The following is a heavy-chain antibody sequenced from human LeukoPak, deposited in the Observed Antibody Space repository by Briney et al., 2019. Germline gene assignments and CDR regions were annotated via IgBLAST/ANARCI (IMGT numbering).Heavy chain of an antibody. CDR2: IYYSGST. V-gene: IGHV4-59*01. CDR1: GVSISSYY. CDR3: ARVLADSTDAFDI. Sequence: PSETLSLTCTVSGVSISSYYWSWIRQPPGKGLEWIGYIYYSGSTNYNPSLKSRVTISVDTSKNQFSLKLSSVTAADTAVYYCARVLADSTDAFDIWGQGTMVTVSS. D-gene: IGHD2-15*01. J-gene: IGHJ3*02.